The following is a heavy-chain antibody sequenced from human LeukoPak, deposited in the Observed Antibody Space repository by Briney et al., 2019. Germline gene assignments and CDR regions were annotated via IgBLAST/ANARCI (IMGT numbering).Heavy chain of an antibody. CDR2: TYYRSKWYN. J-gene: IGHJ6*02. V-gene: IGHV6-1*01. CDR1: GDSVSSNSAA. CDR3: ARIFPGSPRGYCSSTSCYRGVYYGMDV. Sequence: SQTLSLTCAISGDSVSSNSAAWNWIRQSPSRGLEWLGRTYYRSKWYNDYAVSVKSRITINPDTSKNQFSLQLNSVTPEDTAVYYCARIFPGSPRGYCSSTSCYRGVYYGMDVWSQGTTVTVSS. D-gene: IGHD2-2*02.